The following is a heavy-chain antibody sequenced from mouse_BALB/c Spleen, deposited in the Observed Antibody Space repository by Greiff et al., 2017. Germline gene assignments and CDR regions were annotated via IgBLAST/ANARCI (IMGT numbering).Heavy chain of an antibody. CDR2: ISSGGGST. Sequence: EVQGVESGGGLVKPGGSLKLSCAASGFAFSSYDMSWVRQTPEKRLEWVAYISSGGGSTYYPDTVKGRFTISRDNAKNTLYLQMSSLKSEDTAMYYCARMTGTYPSYYFDYWGQGTTLTVSS. CDR3: ARMTGTYPSYYFDY. J-gene: IGHJ2*01. CDR1: GFAFSSYD. V-gene: IGHV5-12-1*01. D-gene: IGHD4-1*01.